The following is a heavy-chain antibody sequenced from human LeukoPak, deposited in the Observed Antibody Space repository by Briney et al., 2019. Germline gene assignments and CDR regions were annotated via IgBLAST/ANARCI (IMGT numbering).Heavy chain of an antibody. J-gene: IGHJ6*03. D-gene: IGHD2-15*01. CDR2: INHGGST. V-gene: IGHV4-34*01. CDR1: GGSFSGYY. Sequence: SETLSLTCAVYGGSFSGYYWSWIRQPPGKGLEWIGEINHGGSTNYNPSLKSRVTISVDTSKNQFSLKLSSVTAADTAVYYCARGVVPARSFYYYYYYMDVWGKGTTVTVSS. CDR3: ARGVVPARSFYYYYYYMDV.